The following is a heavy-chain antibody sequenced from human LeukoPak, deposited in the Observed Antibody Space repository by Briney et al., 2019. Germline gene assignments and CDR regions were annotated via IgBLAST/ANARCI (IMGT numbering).Heavy chain of an antibody. CDR2: IRGTGNRT. V-gene: IGHV3-23*01. J-gene: IGHJ4*02. Sequence: GGSLRLSCEASGFTFSNYGMNWVRQAPGKGLEWVSAIRGTGNRTYYADSVKGRFTISRDNSKNTVYLQVRSLRAEDTAVYYCAKDLGWIQFGYWGQGALVTVSS. CDR3: AKDLGWIQFGY. CDR1: GFTFSNYG. D-gene: IGHD5-18*01.